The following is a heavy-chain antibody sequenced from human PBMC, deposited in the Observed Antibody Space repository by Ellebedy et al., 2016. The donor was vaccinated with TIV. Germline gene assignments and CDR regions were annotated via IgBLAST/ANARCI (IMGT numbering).Heavy chain of an antibody. V-gene: IGHV3-48*03. CDR3: TRETNPSPGAVAGTGFDC. J-gene: IGHJ4*02. D-gene: IGHD6-19*01. CDR2: ISNSGRTM. CDR1: GFAFSTYE. Sequence: GGSLRLSCAASGFAFSTYEMNWFRQAPGKGLEWISYISNSGRTMDYADSVKGRFIISRDVSKNTLYLQMNRLRAEDTAMYYCTRETNPSPGAVAGTGFDCWGQGALVIVSS.